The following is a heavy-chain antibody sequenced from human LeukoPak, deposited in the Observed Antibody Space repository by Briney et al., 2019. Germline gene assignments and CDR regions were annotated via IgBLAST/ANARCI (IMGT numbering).Heavy chain of an antibody. J-gene: IGHJ4*02. D-gene: IGHD4-23*01. CDR3: ARSFGGNSRGDMSDY. CDR2: IYTSGST. V-gene: IGHV4-61*02. CDR1: GGSISSGSYY. Sequence: PSQTLSLTCTVSGGSISSGSYYWSWIRQPAGKGLEWIGRIYTSGSTNYNPSLKSRVTISVDTSKNQFSLKLSSVTAADTAVYYCARSFGGNSRGDMSDYWGQGTLVTVSS.